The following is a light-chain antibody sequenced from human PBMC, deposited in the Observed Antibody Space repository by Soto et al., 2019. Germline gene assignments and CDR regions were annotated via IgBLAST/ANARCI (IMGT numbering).Light chain of an antibody. CDR1: RGIGSW. Sequence: GDRVTITFGASRGIGSWVSYYQQQPETAPKLLIDDASRVQSGVPSRFSGSGAGAEFTLIISIEHDDDFASYYHQQADSYETFGPGTKVDIK. CDR2: DAS. CDR3: QQADSYET. J-gene: IGKJ1*01. V-gene: IGKV1-5*01.